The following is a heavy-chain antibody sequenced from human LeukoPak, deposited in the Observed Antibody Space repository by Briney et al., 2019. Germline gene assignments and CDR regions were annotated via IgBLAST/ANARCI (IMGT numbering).Heavy chain of an antibody. J-gene: IGHJ4*02. Sequence: GGSLRLSCAASGFIFSSHGMHWVSQAPGKGLEWEAVISYDGSNKYYADSVKGRLTISRDNSKNTLYLQMNSLRAEDTAVYYCARMPDSSGWKGSLDYGGQGTLVIVSS. V-gene: IGHV3-30*03. D-gene: IGHD6-19*01. CDR3: ARMPDSSGWKGSLDY. CDR1: GFIFSSHG. CDR2: ISYDGSNK.